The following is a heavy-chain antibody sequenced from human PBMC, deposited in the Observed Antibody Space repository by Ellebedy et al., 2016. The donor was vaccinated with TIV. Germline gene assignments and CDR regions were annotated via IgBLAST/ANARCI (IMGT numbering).Heavy chain of an antibody. Sequence: SETLSLXXAVYGGSFSGYYWTWVRQPPGKGLEWIGEINDSGSSNYNPSLRSRVTISVDTSKNQFSLKLSSVSAADTALYYCARGRRYSDSTGYYLDSWGRGTLVTVSS. CDR1: GGSFSGYY. CDR3: ARGRRYSDSTGYYLDS. D-gene: IGHD2/OR15-2a*01. CDR2: INDSGSS. V-gene: IGHV4-34*01. J-gene: IGHJ4*02.